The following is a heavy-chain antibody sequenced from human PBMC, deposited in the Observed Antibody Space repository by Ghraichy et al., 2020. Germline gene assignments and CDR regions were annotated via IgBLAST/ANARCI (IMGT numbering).Heavy chain of an antibody. J-gene: IGHJ4*02. V-gene: IGHV3-7*03. Sequence: GGSLRLSCAASGFTFSKYWMSWVRQAPGKGLEWVANMNQDGSEKYYVDSVKGRFTISRDNAKNSLYLQMNSLRAEDTAVYYCGEADGESVDYWGQGTLVTVSS. CDR1: GFTFSKYW. CDR3: GEADGESVDY. D-gene: IGHD3-10*01. CDR2: MNQDGSEK.